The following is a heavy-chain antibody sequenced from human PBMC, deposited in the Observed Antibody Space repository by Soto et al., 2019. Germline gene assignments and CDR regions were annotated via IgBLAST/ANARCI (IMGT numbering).Heavy chain of an antibody. J-gene: IGHJ6*03. V-gene: IGHV1-69*02. CDR2: IIPILGIA. Sequence: SVKVSCKASGGTFSSYTISWVRQAPGQGLEWMGRIIPILGIANYAQKFQGRVTITADKSTSTAYMELSSLRSEDTAVYYCARADGSGSLEPPGYYYMDVWGKGTTVTVSS. CDR1: GGTFSSYT. D-gene: IGHD3-10*01. CDR3: ARADGSGSLEPPGYYYMDV.